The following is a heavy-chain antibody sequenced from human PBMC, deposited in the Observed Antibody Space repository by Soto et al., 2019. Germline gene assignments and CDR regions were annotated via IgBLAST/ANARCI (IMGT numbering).Heavy chain of an antibody. CDR3: AKDYTVAADPSSVILFDY. Sequence: EVQVLESGGGLVQRGGSLRLSCAASGFTFNHYAMSWVRQAPGKGLEWVSIIIANGGTFYADSVKSRFTISRDNSKNTVYLQMSSLRVEDTAIYYCAKDYTVAADPSSVILFDYWGQGALVTVSS. J-gene: IGHJ4*02. CDR1: GFTFNHYA. CDR2: IIANGGT. V-gene: IGHV3-23*01. D-gene: IGHD2-15*01.